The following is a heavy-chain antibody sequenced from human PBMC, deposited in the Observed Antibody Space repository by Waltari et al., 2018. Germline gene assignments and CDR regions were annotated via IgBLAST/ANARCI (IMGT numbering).Heavy chain of an antibody. CDR2: INPSGST. CDR3: ARRGHSSYYYYYMDV. J-gene: IGHJ6*03. V-gene: IGHV4-34*01. CDR1: GGTFSNNS. D-gene: IGHD5-18*01. Sequence: QVQLQQWCAGLSKPSATLSLTCAVSGGTFSNNSCSWIRQPPGKGLGWSGEINPSGSTNYNPSLKSRVTISGDTSKNQFSLELSSVSAADTAVYYCARRGHSSYYYYYMDVWGKGTTVTVSS.